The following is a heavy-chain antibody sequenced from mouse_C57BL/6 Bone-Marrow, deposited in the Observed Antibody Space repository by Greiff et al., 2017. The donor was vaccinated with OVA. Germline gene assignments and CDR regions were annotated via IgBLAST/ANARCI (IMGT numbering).Heavy chain of an antibody. CDR1: GFTFSDYY. D-gene: IGHD1-1*01. J-gene: IGHJ2*01. V-gene: IGHV5-12*01. CDR2: ISNGGGST. CDR3: AGCVTTVVAEDYFDY. Sequence: EVNVVESGGGLVQPGGSLKLSCAASGFTFSDYYMYWVRQTPEKRLEWVAYISNGGGSTYYPDTVKGRFTISIDNAKNTLYLQISRLKSEDTAMYYCAGCVTTVVAEDYFDYWGQGTTLTVSS.